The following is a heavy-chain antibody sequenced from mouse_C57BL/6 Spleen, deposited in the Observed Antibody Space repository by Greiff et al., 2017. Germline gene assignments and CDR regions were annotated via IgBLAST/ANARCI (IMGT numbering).Heavy chain of an antibody. CDR3: ARKAGTNAMDY. CDR2: IHPNSGST. V-gene: IGHV1-64*01. J-gene: IGHJ4*01. Sequence: QVQLQQPGAELVKPGASVQLSCKASGYTFTSYWMHWVKQRPGQGLEWIGMIHPNSGSTNYNEKFKSKATLTVDKSSSTAYMQLSSLTSEDSAVYYCARKAGTNAMDYWGQGTSVTVSS. CDR1: GYTFTSYW. D-gene: IGHD4-1*01.